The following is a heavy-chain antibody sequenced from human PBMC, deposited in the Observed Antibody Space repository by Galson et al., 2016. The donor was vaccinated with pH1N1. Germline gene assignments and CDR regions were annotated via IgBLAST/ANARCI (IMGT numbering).Heavy chain of an antibody. CDR1: GGTFTSYN. Sequence: SVKVSCKASGGTFTSYNIGWVRQAPGLGLEWVGDINPVFGTTNYAQRFQDRVTITAHDMELSGLRSEDTAIYYCTTFSSSSSWQSLDVWGQGTTVTVSS. D-gene: IGHD6-6*01. J-gene: IGHJ3*01. CDR2: INPVFGTT. V-gene: IGHV1-69*13. CDR3: TTFSSSSSWQSLDV.